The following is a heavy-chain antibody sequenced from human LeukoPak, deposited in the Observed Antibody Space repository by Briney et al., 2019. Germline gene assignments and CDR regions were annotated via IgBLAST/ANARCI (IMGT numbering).Heavy chain of an antibody. CDR1: GGSFSTYY. CDR2: IYYTGST. CDR3: VRVCCGGVSTFDY. D-gene: IGHD2-21*01. Sequence: PWETLSLTCTVSGGSFSTYYWGWIRQPPGQRLELIGFIYYTGSTNYNPSLKSRVSISLDTSQNQFSLKMTSLTAADTAVYYCVRVCCGGVSTFDYWGQGTLAAVSS. J-gene: IGHJ4*02. V-gene: IGHV4-59*01.